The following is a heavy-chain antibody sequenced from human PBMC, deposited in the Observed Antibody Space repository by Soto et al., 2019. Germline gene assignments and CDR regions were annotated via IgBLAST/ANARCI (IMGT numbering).Heavy chain of an antibody. Sequence: PGGSLRLSCAASGFTFSDYYMSWIRQAPGKGLEWVSYISSGGGTLYYADSVKGRFTISRDNARNSLYLQMNSLRAEDTAVYYCSRRKGTKGIDYWGQGTLVTVSS. CDR3: SRRKGTKGIDY. V-gene: IGHV3-11*01. CDR1: GFTFSDYY. J-gene: IGHJ4*02. CDR2: ISSGGGTL. D-gene: IGHD3-10*01.